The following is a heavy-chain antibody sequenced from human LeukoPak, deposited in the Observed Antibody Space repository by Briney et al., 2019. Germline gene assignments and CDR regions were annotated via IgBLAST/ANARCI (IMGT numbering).Heavy chain of an antibody. CDR1: GGSISSSSYY. CDR3: ARLLLRWFNAFDT. Sequence: SETLSLTCTVSGGSISSSSYYWGWIRQPPGTGLEWIGSIYYSGSTYYNPSLKSRVTISVDTSKNQFSLKLSSVTAADTAVYYCARLLLRWFNAFDTWGQGTMVTVSS. V-gene: IGHV4-39*01. D-gene: IGHD4-23*01. J-gene: IGHJ3*02. CDR2: IYYSGST.